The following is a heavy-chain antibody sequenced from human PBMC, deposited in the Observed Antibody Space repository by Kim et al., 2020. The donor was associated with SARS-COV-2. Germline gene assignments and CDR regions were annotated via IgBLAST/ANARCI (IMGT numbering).Heavy chain of an antibody. CDR2: ITASGGAT. CDR1: GFAFGFAFRDFH. V-gene: IGHV3-11*01. D-gene: IGHD3-16*01. Sequence: GGSLRLSCTASGFAFGFAFRDFHLNWIRQGPGKGVEWVSKITASGGATSYSDSVKCRFTRSRDNATKYLYLQIDNMRADDTAQYNCAGGMRFVGRVAYW. CDR3: AGGMRFVGRVAY. J-gene: IGHJ4*01.